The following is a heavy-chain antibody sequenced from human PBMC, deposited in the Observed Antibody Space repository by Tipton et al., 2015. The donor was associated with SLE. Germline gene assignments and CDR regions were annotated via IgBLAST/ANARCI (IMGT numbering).Heavy chain of an antibody. D-gene: IGHD1-26*01. Sequence: TLSLTCAVYGGSFSVHYWSWSWIRQPPGKGLEWIGEIDHSRSTNYNPSLKSRLTISRDTSKNHFSLRLSSVTAADTAVYYCARLYAGRPDGWGQGTMVTVSS. CDR1: GGSFSVHY. V-gene: IGHV4-34*01. CDR2: IDHSRST. CDR3: ARLYAGRPDG. J-gene: IGHJ3*01.